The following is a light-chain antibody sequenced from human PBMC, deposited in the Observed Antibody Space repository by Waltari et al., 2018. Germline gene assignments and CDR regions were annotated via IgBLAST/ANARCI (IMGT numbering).Light chain of an antibody. J-gene: IGKJ4*01. CDR1: HTVHNY. Sequence: VLTQSPATLSLSPGARATISCRASHTVHNYLAWYQQKPGQPPRLLIYDASNRATGIPARFSGSGSETDFTLTISSLEPEDFAVYYCQQRNTWPLTFGGGTTVEI. CDR2: DAS. V-gene: IGKV3-11*01. CDR3: QQRNTWPLT.